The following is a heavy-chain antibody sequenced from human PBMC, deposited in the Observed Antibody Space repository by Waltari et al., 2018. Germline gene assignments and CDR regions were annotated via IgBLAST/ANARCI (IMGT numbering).Heavy chain of an antibody. Sequence: EVQLVESGGGLVKPGGSLRLSCAASGFTFSSYSMNWVRQAPGKGREWVSSISSSSSYIYYADSVKGRFTISRDNAKNSLYLQMNSLRAEDTAVYYCARDYSSSWYRGNYYYYGMDVWGQGTTVTVSS. CDR1: GFTFSSYS. V-gene: IGHV3-21*01. D-gene: IGHD6-13*01. CDR3: ARDYSSSWYRGNYYYYGMDV. J-gene: IGHJ6*02. CDR2: ISSSSSYI.